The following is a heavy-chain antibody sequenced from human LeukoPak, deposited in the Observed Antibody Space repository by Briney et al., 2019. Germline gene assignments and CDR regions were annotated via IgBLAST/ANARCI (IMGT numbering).Heavy chain of an antibody. D-gene: IGHD3-3*01. J-gene: IGHJ2*01. CDR3: ARDKIQYSDRKITAGDWYFDL. V-gene: IGHV4-61*09. Sequence: SETLSLTCTVSGGSISSGSYYWNWIRQPAGKRLEWLGHVFTRGTTNYNASLKSRVTISVDTSKNQFSLKLSSVTAADTAVYYRARDKIQYSDRKITAGDWYFDLWGRGTLVTVSS. CDR1: GGSISSGSYY. CDR2: VFTRGTT.